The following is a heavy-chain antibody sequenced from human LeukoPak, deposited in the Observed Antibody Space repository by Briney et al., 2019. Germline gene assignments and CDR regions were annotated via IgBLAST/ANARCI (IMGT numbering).Heavy chain of an antibody. CDR1: GYTFTSYA. Sequence: ASVKVSCKASGYTFTSYAMNWVRQAPGQGLEWMGWINTNTGNPTYAQGFTGRFVFSLDTSVSTAYLQISSLKAEDTAVCYCARGAIPLYCSGGSCPFDYWGQGTLVTVSS. CDR3: ARGAIPLYCSGGSCPFDY. J-gene: IGHJ4*02. D-gene: IGHD2-15*01. CDR2: INTNTGNP. V-gene: IGHV7-4-1*02.